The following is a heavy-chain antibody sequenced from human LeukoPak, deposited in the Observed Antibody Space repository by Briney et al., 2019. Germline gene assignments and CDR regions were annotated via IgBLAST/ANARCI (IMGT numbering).Heavy chain of an antibody. V-gene: IGHV4-30-4*01. J-gene: IGHJ4*02. Sequence: PSETLSLTCTVSGGLISRIEYYWGWVRQSPVKGLEWLGHIYHTGTTLYSPHLNNRLTISVDSSKNQFSLTLNSVTAADTAVYYCASVSVWELATHTGGSFDYWGRGILVTVSS. CDR2: IYHTGTT. D-gene: IGHD1-26*01. CDR1: GGLISRIEYY. CDR3: ASVSVWELATHTGGSFDY.